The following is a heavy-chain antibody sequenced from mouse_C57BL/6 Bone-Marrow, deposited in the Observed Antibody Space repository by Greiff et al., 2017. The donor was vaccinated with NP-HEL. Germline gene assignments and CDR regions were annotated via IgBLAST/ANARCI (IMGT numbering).Heavy chain of an antibody. J-gene: IGHJ2*01. D-gene: IGHD2-5*01. CDR1: GYTFTSYW. CDR3: AREGYSNYDFDY. CDR2: IDPSDSYT. V-gene: IGHV1-69*01. Sequence: QVQLKQPGAELVMPGASVKLSCKASGYTFTSYWMHWVKQRPGQGLEWIGEIDPSDSYTNYNQKFKGKSTLTVDKSSSTAYMQLSSLTSEDSAVYYCAREGYSNYDFDYWGQGTTLTVSS.